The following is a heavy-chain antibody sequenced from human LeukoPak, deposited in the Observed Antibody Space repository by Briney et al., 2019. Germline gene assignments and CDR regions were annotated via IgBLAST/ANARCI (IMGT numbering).Heavy chain of an antibody. CDR1: GFTFSSYG. V-gene: IGHV3-33*01. D-gene: IGHD3-3*01. CDR2: IWYDGSNK. Sequence: GGSLRPSCAASGFTFSSYGMHWVRQAPGKGLEWVAVIWYDGSNKYYADSVKGRFTISRDNSKNTPYLQMNSLRAEDTAVDYCARSTAYYDFWSGYPDDYWGQGTLVTVSS. CDR3: ARSTAYYDFWSGYPDDY. J-gene: IGHJ4*02.